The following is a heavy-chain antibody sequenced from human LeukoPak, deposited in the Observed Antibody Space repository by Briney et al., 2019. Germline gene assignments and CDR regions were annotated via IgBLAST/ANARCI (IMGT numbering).Heavy chain of an antibody. CDR3: ARSQDGYSLDFDY. J-gene: IGHJ4*02. V-gene: IGHV3-7*03. D-gene: IGHD5-24*01. Sequence: PGGSLRLSCAASGFTFSSYWMSWVRQAPGKGLEWVANIKKDGSEKYYADSVKGRFTISRDNAKNSLYLQMNSLRAEDTAVYYCARSQDGYSLDFDYWGQGTLVTVSS. CDR2: IKKDGSEK. CDR1: GFTFSSYW.